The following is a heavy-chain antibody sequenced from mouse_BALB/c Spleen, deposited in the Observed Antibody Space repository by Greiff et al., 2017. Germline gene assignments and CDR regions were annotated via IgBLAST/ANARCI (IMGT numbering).Heavy chain of an antibody. Sequence: EVQVVESGGGLVKPGGSLKLSCAASGFTFSSYTMSWVRQTPEKRLEWVAYISNGGGSTYYPDTVKGRFTISRDNAKNTLYLQMSSLKSEDTAMYYCARPYGRYWYLDVWGAGTTVTVSS. CDR2: ISNGGGST. CDR3: ARPYGRYWYLDV. CDR1: GFTFSSYT. V-gene: IGHV5-12-2*01. J-gene: IGHJ1*01. D-gene: IGHD2-10*02.